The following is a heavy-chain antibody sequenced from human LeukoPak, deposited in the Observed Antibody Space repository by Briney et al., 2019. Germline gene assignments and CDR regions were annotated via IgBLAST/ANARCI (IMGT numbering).Heavy chain of an antibody. D-gene: IGHD6-13*01. CDR2: IYYSGST. CDR3: ARAPAAAGTIDY. Sequence: PSETLSLTCTVSGGSVSSGSYYWSWIRQPPGKGLEWIGYIYYSGSTNYNPSLKSRVTISVDTSKDQFFLKLSSVTAADTAIYYCARAPAAAGTIDYWGQGTLVTVSS. J-gene: IGHJ4*02. CDR1: GGSVSSGSYY. V-gene: IGHV4-61*01.